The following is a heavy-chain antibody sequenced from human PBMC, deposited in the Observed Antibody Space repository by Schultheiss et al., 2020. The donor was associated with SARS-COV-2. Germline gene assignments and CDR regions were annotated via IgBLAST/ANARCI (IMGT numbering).Heavy chain of an antibody. Sequence: ESLKISCAASGFTFSSYSMNWVRQAPGKGLEWIGETNHSGSTNYNPSLKSRVTISVDTSKNQVSLKLRSVTAADTAVYYCASAEYSSLRTLGYWGQGTLVTVSS. CDR1: GFTFSSYS. D-gene: IGHD6-6*01. CDR3: ASAEYSSLRTLGY. V-gene: IGHV4-34*08. J-gene: IGHJ4*02. CDR2: TNHSGST.